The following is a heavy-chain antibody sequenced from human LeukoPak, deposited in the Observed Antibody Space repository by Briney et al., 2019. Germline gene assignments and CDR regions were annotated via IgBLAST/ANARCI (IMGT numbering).Heavy chain of an antibody. CDR3: TTGYNFYDFWSGYDY. J-gene: IGHJ4*02. Sequence: PGGSLRLSCAASGFTFSNAWMSWVRQAPGKGLEWVGRIKSKTDGGTTDYAAPVKGRFTISRDDSKNTLYLQMNSLKTEDTAVYYCTTGYNFYDFWSGYDYWGQGTLVTVSS. CDR1: GFTFSNAW. V-gene: IGHV3-15*01. CDR2: IKSKTDGGTT. D-gene: IGHD3-3*01.